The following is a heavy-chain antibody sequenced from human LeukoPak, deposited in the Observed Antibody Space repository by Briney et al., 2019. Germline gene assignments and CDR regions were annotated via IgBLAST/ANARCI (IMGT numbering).Heavy chain of an antibody. CDR3: ARSYYYDSSGYLGPLDY. V-gene: IGHV3-21*01. J-gene: IGHJ4*02. D-gene: IGHD3-22*01. Sequence: GGSLRVSCAASGFTLSSNYMSWVRQAPGKGLEWVSSISRSSSYIYYADSVKGRFTISRDNAKNSLYLQMNSLRAEDTAVYYCARSYYYDSSGYLGPLDYWGQGTLVTVSS. CDR1: GFTLSSNY. CDR2: ISRSSSYI.